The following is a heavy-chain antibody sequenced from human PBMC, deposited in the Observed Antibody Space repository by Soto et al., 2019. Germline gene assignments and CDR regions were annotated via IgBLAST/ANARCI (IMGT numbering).Heavy chain of an antibody. CDR1: GYTFTSYD. J-gene: IGHJ6*03. Sequence: ASVKVSCKASGYTFTSYDVNWVRQATGQGLEWMGWMNPNSGNTGYAQKFQGRVNMTRNTSISTAYMELSSLRSEDTAVYYCSIGLLRKWLLFPNYYYYYYMDVWGKGSTVTVSS. CDR3: SIGLLRKWLLFPNYYYYYYMDV. D-gene: IGHD5-12*01. V-gene: IGHV1-8*01. CDR2: MNPNSGNT.